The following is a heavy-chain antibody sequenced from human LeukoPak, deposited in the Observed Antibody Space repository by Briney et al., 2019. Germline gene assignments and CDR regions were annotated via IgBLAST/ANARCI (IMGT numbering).Heavy chain of an antibody. Sequence: ASVKVSRKASGYTFTSYYMHWVRQAPGQGLEWMGIINPSGGSTSYAQKFQGRVTMTRDMSTSTVYMELSSLRSEDTAVYYCAIIRLAVADPFDYWGQGTLVTVSS. CDR1: GYTFTSYY. CDR2: INPSGGST. V-gene: IGHV1-46*01. J-gene: IGHJ4*02. D-gene: IGHD6-19*01. CDR3: AIIRLAVADPFDY.